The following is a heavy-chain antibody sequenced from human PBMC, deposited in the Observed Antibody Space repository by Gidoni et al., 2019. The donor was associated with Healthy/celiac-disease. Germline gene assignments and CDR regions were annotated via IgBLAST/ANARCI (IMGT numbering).Heavy chain of an antibody. D-gene: IGHD6-19*01. CDR3: AKAGYSSGWYVTDLDY. Sequence: EVQLVESGGGVVQPGGSLRLYCAASGFTFDVYAMHWVRQAPGKGLEWVSLISGDGGSTYYADSVKGRFTISRDNSKNSLYLQMNSLRTEDTALYYCAKAGYSSGWYVTDLDYWGQGTLVTVSS. J-gene: IGHJ4*02. CDR1: GFTFDVYA. CDR2: ISGDGGST. V-gene: IGHV3-43*02.